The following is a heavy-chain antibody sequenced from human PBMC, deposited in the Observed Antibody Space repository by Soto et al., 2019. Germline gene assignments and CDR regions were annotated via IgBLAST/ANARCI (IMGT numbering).Heavy chain of an antibody. D-gene: IGHD3-22*01. CDR3: AKDLGPMDYYDSSGYYVRKRRGDY. Sequence: GGSLRLSCAASGFTFSSYAMSWVRQAPGKGLEWVSAISGSGGSTYYADSVKGRFTISRDNSKNTLYLQMNSLRAEDTAVYYCAKDLGPMDYYDSSGYYVRKRRGDYWGQGTLVTVSS. CDR2: ISGSGGST. J-gene: IGHJ4*02. V-gene: IGHV3-23*01. CDR1: GFTFSSYA.